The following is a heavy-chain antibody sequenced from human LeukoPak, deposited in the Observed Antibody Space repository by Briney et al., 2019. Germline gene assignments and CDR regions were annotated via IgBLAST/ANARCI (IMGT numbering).Heavy chain of an antibody. CDR3: ARSPAIAAAGTQKYYYYYGMDV. Sequence: GESLKISCRTSGYRFTDFWIGWVRQMPGIGLEWMGIIYPGDSDTRYSPSFQGQVTISADKSISTAYLQWSSLKASDTAMYYCARSPAIAAAGTQKYYYYYGMDVWGQGTTVTVSS. V-gene: IGHV5-51*01. D-gene: IGHD6-13*01. CDR2: IYPGDSDT. CDR1: GYRFTDFW. J-gene: IGHJ6*02.